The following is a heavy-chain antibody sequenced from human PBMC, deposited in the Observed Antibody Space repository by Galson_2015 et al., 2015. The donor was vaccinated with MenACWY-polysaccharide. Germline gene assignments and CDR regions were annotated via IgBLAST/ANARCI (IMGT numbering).Heavy chain of an antibody. CDR1: GFTFSSYA. Sequence: SLRLSCAASGFTFSSYAMSWVRQAPGKGLEWVSAISGSGGSTYYADSVKGRFTISRDNSKNTLYLQMNSQRAEDTAVYYCAKMVLCSSTSCYSGGYYGMDVWGQATTFTVSS. CDR3: AKMVLCSSTSCYSGGYYGMDV. CDR2: ISGSGGST. D-gene: IGHD2-2*02. J-gene: IGHJ6*02. V-gene: IGHV3-23*01.